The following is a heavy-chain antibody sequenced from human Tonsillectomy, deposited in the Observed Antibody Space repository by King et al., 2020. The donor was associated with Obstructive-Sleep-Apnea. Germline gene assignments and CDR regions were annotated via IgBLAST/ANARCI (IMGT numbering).Heavy chain of an antibody. J-gene: IGHJ6*02. D-gene: IGHD2-21*02. V-gene: IGHV5-51*01. CDR1: GYSFTSYW. CDR2: IHPGNSNI. Sequence: QLVQSGAEVKKPGESLKISCKASGYSFTSYWIGWVRQMPGKGLEWMGIIHPGNSNIKYSPSFQGQVTISADKSISTAYLQWSSLKASDTAMYYCARHYHCGGDCWRGMDVWGQGTTVTVSS. CDR3: ARHYHCGGDCWRGMDV.